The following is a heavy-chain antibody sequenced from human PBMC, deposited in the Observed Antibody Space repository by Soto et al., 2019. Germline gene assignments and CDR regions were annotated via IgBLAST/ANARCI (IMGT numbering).Heavy chain of an antibody. V-gene: IGHV3-66*01. CDR3: ARERYMDV. CDR2: IYTGGST. CDR1: GFTVSSNY. Sequence: EVQLVESGGGLVQPGGSLRLSCAASGFTVSSNYMNWVRQAPGKGLEWVSVIYTGGSTYYADSVKGRFTISRDISKNTLYLQMNTLRVEDTAVYYCARERYMDVWGKGTTVTVSS. J-gene: IGHJ6*03.